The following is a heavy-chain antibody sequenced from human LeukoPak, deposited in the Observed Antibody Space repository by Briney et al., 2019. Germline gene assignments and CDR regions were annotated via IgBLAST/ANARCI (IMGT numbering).Heavy chain of an antibody. D-gene: IGHD2-15*01. CDR1: GFTFSSYT. CDR2: ISSSSNYI. CDR3: ARDPTPRYCSGGSCYTHYGMDV. V-gene: IGHV3-21*01. Sequence: GGSLRLSCAASGFTFSSYTMNWVRQAPGKGLEWVSSISSSSNYIYYADSVKGRLTISRDHAKNSLYLQMNSLRAEDTAVYYCARDPTPRYCSGGSCYTHYGMDVWGQGTTVTVSS. J-gene: IGHJ6*02.